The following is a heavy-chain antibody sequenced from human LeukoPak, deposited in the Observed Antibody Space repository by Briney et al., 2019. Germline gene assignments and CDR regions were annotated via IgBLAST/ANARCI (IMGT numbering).Heavy chain of an antibody. CDR3: AKSSIFGVVIRPGYFDY. Sequence: GGSLRLSCAGSGFTFSSHWIGWVRQAPGKGLEWVAHINQDGSQKYYVDSVEGRFAISRDNSKNTLYLQMNSLRAEDTAVYYCAKSSIFGVVIRPGYFDYWGQGTLVTVSS. D-gene: IGHD3-3*02. CDR2: INQDGSQK. CDR1: GFTFSSHW. V-gene: IGHV3-7*03. J-gene: IGHJ4*02.